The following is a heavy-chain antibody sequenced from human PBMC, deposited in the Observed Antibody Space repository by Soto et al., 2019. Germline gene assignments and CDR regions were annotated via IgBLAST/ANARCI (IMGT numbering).Heavy chain of an antibody. CDR2: INHSGST. V-gene: IGHV4-34*01. D-gene: IGHD2-15*01. CDR3: ARTPALRRNYFDY. J-gene: IGHJ4*02. CDR1: GGSFSGYY. Sequence: PSETLSLTCAVYGGSFSGYYWSWIRQPPGKGLEWIGEINHSGSTNYNPSLKSRVTISVDTSKNQFSLKLSSVTAADTAVYYCARTPALRRNYFDYWGQGTLVTVSS.